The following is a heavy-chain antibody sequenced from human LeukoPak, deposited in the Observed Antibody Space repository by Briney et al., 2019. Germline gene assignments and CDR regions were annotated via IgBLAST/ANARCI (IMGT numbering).Heavy chain of an antibody. CDR3: AREGAARNFDY. Sequence: EPSETLSLTCTVSGGSVSSGTYYWTWIRQPAGKGLEWIGRIYTSGSTNFNPSLKSRVSISLDTSQNQFSLKMSTVTAADTAVYYCAREGAARNFDYWGQGILVTVSS. CDR2: IYTSGST. CDR1: GGSVSSGTYY. V-gene: IGHV4-61*02. D-gene: IGHD6-6*01. J-gene: IGHJ4*02.